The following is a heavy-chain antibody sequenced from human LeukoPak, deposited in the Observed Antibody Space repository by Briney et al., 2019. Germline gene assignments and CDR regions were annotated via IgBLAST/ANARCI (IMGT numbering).Heavy chain of an antibody. J-gene: IGHJ6*03. CDR2: INNSGDRT. V-gene: IGHV3-23*01. CDR3: AKLREDAPYYYYYMDV. CDR1: GFTFSTYA. Sequence: PGGSLRLSCAASGFTFSTYAISWVRQAPGKGLEWVSVINNSGDRTYYADSVKGRFTISRDNSKNTLYLQMNSLRAEDTAVYYCAKLREDAPYYYYYMDVWGKGTTVTVS. D-gene: IGHD3-16*01.